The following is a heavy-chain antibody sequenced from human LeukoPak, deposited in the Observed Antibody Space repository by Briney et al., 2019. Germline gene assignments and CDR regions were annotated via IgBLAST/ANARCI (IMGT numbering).Heavy chain of an antibody. V-gene: IGHV3-30*02. CDR3: AKEGTASKPSDLDY. Sequence: GGSLRLSCAASGFIFSDYGMHWVRQAPGKGLEWVTFIRYDGGNKYYADSVKGRFTISRGNSKNIVYLQMNSLSSEDTAVYYCAKEGTASKPSDLDYWGQGTLVTVSS. CDR1: GFIFSDYG. CDR2: IRYDGGNK. D-gene: IGHD1/OR15-1a*01. J-gene: IGHJ4*02.